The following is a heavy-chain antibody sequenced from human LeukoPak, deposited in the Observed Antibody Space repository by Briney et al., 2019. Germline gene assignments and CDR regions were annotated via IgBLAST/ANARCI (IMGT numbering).Heavy chain of an antibody. CDR2: TYYRSKWYN. V-gene: IGHV6-1*01. J-gene: IGHJ4*02. D-gene: IGHD2-15*01. CDR3: ARLGCSGGSRSVDY. CDR1: GDSVSSNNAA. Sequence: SQTLSLTCAISGDSVSSNNAAWNWIRQSPSRGLEWLGRTYYRSKWYNDYAVSVKSRITINPDTSKNQFSLQLNSVTPEDTAVYYCARLGCSGGSRSVDYLGQGTLVTVSS.